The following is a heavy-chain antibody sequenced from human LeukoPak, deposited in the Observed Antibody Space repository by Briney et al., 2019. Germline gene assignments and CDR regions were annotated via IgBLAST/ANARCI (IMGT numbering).Heavy chain of an antibody. V-gene: IGHV4-38-2*01. CDR1: GYSISSGYY. CDR3: AIHRLSSAFDI. Sequence: PSETLSLTCAVSGYSISSGYYWGWIRQPPGKGLEWLGSIYHSGSTYYNPSLKSRVTIPVDTSKHQFSLKLSSVTAADTAVYYCAIHRLSSAFDIWGQGTMVTVSS. CDR2: IYHSGST. D-gene: IGHD2-15*01. J-gene: IGHJ3*02.